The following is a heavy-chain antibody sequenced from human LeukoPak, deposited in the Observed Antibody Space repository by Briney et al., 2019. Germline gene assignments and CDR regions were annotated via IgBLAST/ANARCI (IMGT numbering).Heavy chain of an antibody. CDR3: ARGEMATIDY. J-gene: IGHJ4*02. V-gene: IGHV1-18*04. Sequence: GESLKISCKGSGYSFTNYWIGWVRQAPGQGLEWMGWISAYNGNTNYAQKLQGRVTMTTDTSTSTAYMELRSLRSDDTAVYYCARGEMATIDYWGQGTLVTVSS. D-gene: IGHD5-24*01. CDR1: GYSFTNYW. CDR2: ISAYNGNT.